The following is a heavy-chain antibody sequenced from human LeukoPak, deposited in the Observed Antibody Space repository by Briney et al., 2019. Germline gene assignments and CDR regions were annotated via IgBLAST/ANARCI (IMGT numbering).Heavy chain of an antibody. V-gene: IGHV4-39*07. J-gene: IGHJ4*02. CDR3: ARGLRVYSSGWYGFFDY. D-gene: IGHD6-19*01. CDR1: GGSISSSSYY. CDR2: IYYSGST. Sequence: SETLSLTCTVSGGSISSSSYYWGWIRQPPGKGLEWIGSIYYSGSTYYNPSLKSRVTISVDTSKNQFSLKLSSVTAADTAVYYCARGLRVYSSGWYGFFDYWGQGTLVTVSS.